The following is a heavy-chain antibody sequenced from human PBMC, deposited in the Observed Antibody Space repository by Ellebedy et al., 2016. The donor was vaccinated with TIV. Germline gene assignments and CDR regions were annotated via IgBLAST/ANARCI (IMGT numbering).Heavy chain of an antibody. Sequence: GESLKISXAASGFTFSSYAMSWVRQAPGKGLEWVSSITSSGDRTNYADSVKGRFTISRDSGKNTLYLQMNSLRAEDTAVYYCVRDRDYVVDYWGQGTLVTVSS. CDR1: GFTFSSYA. CDR2: ITSSGDRT. CDR3: VRDRDYVVDY. J-gene: IGHJ4*02. V-gene: IGHV3-23*01. D-gene: IGHD4-17*01.